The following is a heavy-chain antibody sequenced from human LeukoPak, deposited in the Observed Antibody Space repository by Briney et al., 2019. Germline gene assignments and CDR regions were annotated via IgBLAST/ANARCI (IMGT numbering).Heavy chain of an antibody. V-gene: IGHV4-30-4*08. J-gene: IGHJ3*02. CDR2: IYYSGST. D-gene: IGHD2-2*01. CDR3: ARDGGYCSSTSCSGSAFDI. Sequence: SETLSLTCTVSGGSISSGDYYWSWIRQPPGKGLEWIGYIYYSGSTYYNPSLKSRVTISVDTSKNQFSLKLSSVTAADTAVYYCARDGGYCSSTSCSGSAFDIWGQGTMVTVSS. CDR1: GGSISSGDYY.